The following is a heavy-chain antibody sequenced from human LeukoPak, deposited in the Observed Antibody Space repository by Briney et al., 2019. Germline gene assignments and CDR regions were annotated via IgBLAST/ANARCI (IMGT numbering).Heavy chain of an antibody. CDR1: GFTFSSYA. CDR2: ISGSGGST. V-gene: IGHV3-23*01. J-gene: IGHJ4*02. Sequence: PGGSLRLSCAASGFTFSSYAIYWVRQAPGKGLEWVSGISGSGGSTYFADSVKGRFTISRDNSKNTVYLQMNSLRAEDTAVYYWAKTTTGYSSGRYPGWPVDYWGQGTLVTVSS. CDR3: AKTTTGYSSGRYPGWPVDY. D-gene: IGHD6-19*01.